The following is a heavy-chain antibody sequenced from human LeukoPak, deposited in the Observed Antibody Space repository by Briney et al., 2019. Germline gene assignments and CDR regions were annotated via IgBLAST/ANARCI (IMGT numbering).Heavy chain of an antibody. CDR3: ARLARYLRYSGSYFDS. CDR1: GGPISSGSYY. CDR2: IYYSGST. J-gene: IGHJ4*02. Sequence: SETLSLTCTVSGGPISSGSYYWSWIRQPPGKGLEWIGYIYYSGSTNYNPSLKSRVTISVDTSKNQFSLKLSSVTAADTAVYYCARLARYLRYSGSYFDSWGQGTLVTVSS. D-gene: IGHD1-26*01. V-gene: IGHV4-61*01.